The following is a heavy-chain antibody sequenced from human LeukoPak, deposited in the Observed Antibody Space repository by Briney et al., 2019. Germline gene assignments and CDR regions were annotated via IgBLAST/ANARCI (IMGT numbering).Heavy chain of an antibody. Sequence: NASGTLSLTCAVSGGSISSSIYWGWIRQPPGKGLEWIGSNSGSTYYKPSLKSRVSISVDTSKNQFSLKLSSVTAADTAVYYCARDARVQKWFGELLKTTTYYFDYWGQGTLVTVSS. J-gene: IGHJ4*02. D-gene: IGHD3-10*01. CDR3: ARDARVQKWFGELLKTTTYYFDY. V-gene: IGHV4-39*07. CDR1: GGSISSSIY. CDR2: NSGST.